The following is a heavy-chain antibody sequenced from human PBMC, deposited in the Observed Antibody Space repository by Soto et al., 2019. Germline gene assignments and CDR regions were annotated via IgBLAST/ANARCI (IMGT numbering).Heavy chain of an antibody. Sequence: PGGSLRLSCAASGFTFSSYAMSWVRQAPGKGLEWVANIKQDGSEKYYVDSVKGRFTISRDNAKNSLYLQMNSLRAEDTAVYYCARVGGSGSYYNVVDAFDIWGQGTMVTVSS. CDR3: ARVGGSGSYYNVVDAFDI. CDR1: GFTFSSYA. V-gene: IGHV3-7*04. CDR2: IKQDGSEK. D-gene: IGHD3-10*01. J-gene: IGHJ3*02.